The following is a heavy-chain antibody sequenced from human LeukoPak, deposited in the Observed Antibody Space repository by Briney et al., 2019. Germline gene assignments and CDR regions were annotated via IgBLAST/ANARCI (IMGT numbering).Heavy chain of an antibody. Sequence: SQTLSLTCTVSGGSINSGGYYWSWLRQHPGKGLEWIGRMYTSGATNYNPSLKSRTTMSVDTSKNQLSLRLSSVTAADRAVYYCAREGPAASTSFYYFMDVWGKGTTVTVSS. V-gene: IGHV4-61*02. D-gene: IGHD2-2*01. J-gene: IGHJ6*03. CDR1: GGSINSGGYY. CDR3: AREGPAASTSFYYFMDV. CDR2: MYTSGAT.